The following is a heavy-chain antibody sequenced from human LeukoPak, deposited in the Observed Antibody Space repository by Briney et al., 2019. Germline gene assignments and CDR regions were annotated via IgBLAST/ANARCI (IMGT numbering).Heavy chain of an antibody. J-gene: IGHJ4*02. V-gene: IGHV3-30*04. CDR2: ISYDGSNK. CDR3: AKPIVATKGFDY. D-gene: IGHD5-12*01. CDR1: GFTFSSYA. Sequence: GGSLRLSCAASGFTFSSYAMHWVRQAPGKGLEWVAVISYDGSNKYYADSVKGRFTISRDNSKSTLYLQMNSLRAEDTAVYYCAKPIVATKGFDYWGQGTLVTVSS.